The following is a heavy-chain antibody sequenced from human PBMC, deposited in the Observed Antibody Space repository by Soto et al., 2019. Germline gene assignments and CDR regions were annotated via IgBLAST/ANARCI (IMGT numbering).Heavy chain of an antibody. D-gene: IGHD2-15*01. Sequence: SVKVSCKASGGTYSSYAISWVRQAPGQGLEWMGGIIPIFGTANYAQKFQGRVTITADESTSTAYMELSSLRSEDTAVYYCARDTYCSGGNCHDDAFDIWGQGTMVTVSS. CDR3: ARDTYCSGGNCHDDAFDI. CDR1: GGTYSSYA. CDR2: IIPIFGTA. J-gene: IGHJ3*02. V-gene: IGHV1-69*13.